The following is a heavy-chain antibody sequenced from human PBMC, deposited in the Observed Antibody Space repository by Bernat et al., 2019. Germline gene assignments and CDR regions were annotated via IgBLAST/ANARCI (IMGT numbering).Heavy chain of an antibody. V-gene: IGHV3-23*01. J-gene: IGHJ3*02. CDR2: ISGSGGST. D-gene: IGHD2-15*01. CDR1: GFTFSSYA. CDR3: VYCSGGSFYGYAFDI. Sequence: EVQLLESGGGLVQPGGSLRLSCAASGFTFSSYAMSWVRQAPGKGLEWVSAISGSGGSTYYADSVKGRFTISRDNSKNTLYLQMNSLRAEDTAVYYCVYCSGGSFYGYAFDIWGQGTMVTVSS.